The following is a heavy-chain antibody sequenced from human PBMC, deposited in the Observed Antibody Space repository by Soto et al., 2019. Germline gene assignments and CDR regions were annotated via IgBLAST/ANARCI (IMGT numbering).Heavy chain of an antibody. Sequence: HPGGSLRLSCAASGFTVSSNYMSWVRQAPGKGLEWVSVIYSGGSTYYADSVKGRFTISRDNSKNTLYLQMNSLRAEDTAVYYCARDSRSLGYDILTGYANYYYYGMDVWGQGTTVTVSS. CDR3: ARDSRSLGYDILTGYANYYYYGMDV. V-gene: IGHV3-53*01. CDR2: IYSGGST. CDR1: GFTVSSNY. D-gene: IGHD3-9*01. J-gene: IGHJ6*02.